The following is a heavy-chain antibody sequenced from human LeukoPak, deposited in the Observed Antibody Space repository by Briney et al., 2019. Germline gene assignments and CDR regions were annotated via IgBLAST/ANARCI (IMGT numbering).Heavy chain of an antibody. CDR3: ARNPSYCSSTSCSTTHFDY. Sequence: SETLSLTCAVSGGSISSGGYSWSWIRQPPGKGLEWIGYIYHSGSTYYNPSLKSRATISVDRSKNQFSLKLSSVTAADTAVYYCARNPSYCSSTSCSTTHFDYWGQGTLVTVSS. CDR1: GGSISSGGYS. J-gene: IGHJ4*02. D-gene: IGHD2-2*01. V-gene: IGHV4-30-2*01. CDR2: IYHSGST.